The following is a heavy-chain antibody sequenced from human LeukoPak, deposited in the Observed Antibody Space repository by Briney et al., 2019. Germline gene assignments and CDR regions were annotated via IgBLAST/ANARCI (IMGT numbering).Heavy chain of an antibody. Sequence: EASVKVSCKASGYTFTSYGISWVRQAPGQGLEWMGWISAYNGNTNYAQKLQGRVTMTTDTSTSTAYMELRSLRSDDTAVYYCARDRYYYDSSGYYYPFDYWGQGTLVTVSS. D-gene: IGHD3-22*01. CDR3: ARDRYYYDSSGYYYPFDY. J-gene: IGHJ4*02. V-gene: IGHV1-18*01. CDR2: ISAYNGNT. CDR1: GYTFTSYG.